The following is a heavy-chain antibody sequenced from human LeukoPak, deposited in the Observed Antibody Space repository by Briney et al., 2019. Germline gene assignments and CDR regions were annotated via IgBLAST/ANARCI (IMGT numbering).Heavy chain of an antibody. Sequence: GGSLRLSCAASGLTFSRYGMHWVRQAPGKGLEWVAYIRYVGSYKHYADSVKGRFTISRDNSKNTPYLQMNSLRGEDTAVYYCAKDPPSPDPYSNYLFDYWGQGTLVTVSS. V-gene: IGHV3-30*02. CDR3: AKDPPSPDPYSNYLFDY. CDR1: GLTFSRYG. D-gene: IGHD4-11*01. CDR2: IRYVGSYK. J-gene: IGHJ4*02.